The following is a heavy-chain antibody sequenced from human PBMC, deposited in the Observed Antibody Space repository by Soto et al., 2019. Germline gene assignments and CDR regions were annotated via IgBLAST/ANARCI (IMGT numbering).Heavy chain of an antibody. V-gene: IGHV5-51*01. Sequence: GESLKISCXGSGYSFTSYWIGWVRQMPGKGLEWMGIIYPGDSDTRYSPSFQGQVTISADKSISTAYLQWSSLKASDTAMYYCARVPPMITFGGVIVDAFDIWGQGTMVTVSS. D-gene: IGHD3-16*02. CDR3: ARVPPMITFGGVIVDAFDI. CDR2: IYPGDSDT. CDR1: GYSFTSYW. J-gene: IGHJ3*02.